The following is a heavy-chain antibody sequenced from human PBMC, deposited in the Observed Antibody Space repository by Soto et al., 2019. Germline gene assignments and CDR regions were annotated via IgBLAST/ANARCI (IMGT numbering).Heavy chain of an antibody. V-gene: IGHV1-18*01. CDR3: ASPVFCSGGSGSPLVYYYGMDV. J-gene: IGHJ6*04. Sequence: ASVKVSCKASGYTFTSYGISWVRQAPGQGLEWMGWISAYNGNTNYAQKLQGRVTMTTDTSTSTAYMELRSLRSDDTAVYYCASPVFCSGGSGSPLVYYYGMDVWGKGTRFT. CDR1: GYTFTSYG. CDR2: ISAYNGNT. D-gene: IGHD2-15*01.